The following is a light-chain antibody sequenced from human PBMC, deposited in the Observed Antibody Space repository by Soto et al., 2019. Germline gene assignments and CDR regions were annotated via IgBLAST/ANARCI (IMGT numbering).Light chain of an antibody. CDR2: DAS. Sequence: DIQMTQSPSTLSASVGDRVTITCRASQSIGRWLAWYQQKPGKAPKLLIYDASSLESGVPSRFSGSGSGTEFTLTISSLQHGDFATYYCQQYNSFPWTFGQGTKVDIK. V-gene: IGKV1-5*01. J-gene: IGKJ1*01. CDR1: QSIGRW. CDR3: QQYNSFPWT.